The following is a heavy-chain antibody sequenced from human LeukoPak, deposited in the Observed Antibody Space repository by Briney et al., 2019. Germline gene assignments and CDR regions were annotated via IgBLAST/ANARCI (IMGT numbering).Heavy chain of an antibody. Sequence: SVRVSCKASGGTFSSYAISRVRQAPGQGLEWMGGIIPIFGTANYAQKFQGRVTITADESTSTAYMELSSLRSEDTAVYYCARHPRAHPFDYWGQGTLVTVSS. CDR2: IIPIFGTA. J-gene: IGHJ4*02. V-gene: IGHV1-69*13. CDR3: ARHPRAHPFDY. CDR1: GGTFSSYA.